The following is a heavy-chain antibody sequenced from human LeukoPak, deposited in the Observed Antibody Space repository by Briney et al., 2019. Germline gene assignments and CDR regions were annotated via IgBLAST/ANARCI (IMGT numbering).Heavy chain of an antibody. CDR2: ISYDGSNK. J-gene: IGHJ4*02. V-gene: IGHV3-30*04. CDR3: ARDGGGGEIDY. D-gene: IGHD2-15*01. Sequence: GGSLRLSCAASGFTFSSYAMHWVRQAPGKGLEWVAVISYDGSNKYYADSVKGRFTISRDNAKNTLYLQMNSLRAEDTAVYFCARDGGGGEIDYWGQGTLVTVSS. CDR1: GFTFSSYA.